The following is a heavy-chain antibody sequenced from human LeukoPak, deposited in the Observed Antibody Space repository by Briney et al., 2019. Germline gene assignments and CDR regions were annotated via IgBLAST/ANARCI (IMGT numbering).Heavy chain of an antibody. V-gene: IGHV4-34*01. D-gene: IGHD3-10*01. CDR3: ARGSLHITMVRGVIIAFIFDY. CDR1: GGSFSGYY. J-gene: IGHJ4*02. CDR2: INHSGST. Sequence: SETLSLTCAVYGGSFSGYYWSWIRQPPGKGLEWIGEINHSGSTNYNPSPKSRVTISVDTSKNQFSLKLSSVTAADTAVYYCARGSLHITMVRGVIIAFIFDYWGQGTLVTVSS.